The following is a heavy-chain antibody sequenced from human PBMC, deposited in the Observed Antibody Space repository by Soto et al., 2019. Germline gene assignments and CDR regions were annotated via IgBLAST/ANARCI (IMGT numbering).Heavy chain of an antibody. V-gene: IGHV1-69*06. Sequence: QVQLVQSGAEVKKPGSSVKVSCKASGGTFSSYAISWVRQAPGQGLEWMGGIIPIFGTANYAQKFQGRVTITADKYTSTAYMELSSRISEYTAVYYCARGAPRLLPRGDYYFDYWGQGTLVTVSS. CDR1: GGTFSSYA. J-gene: IGHJ4*02. CDR3: ARGAPRLLPRGDYYFDY. D-gene: IGHD2-15*01. CDR2: IIPIFGTA.